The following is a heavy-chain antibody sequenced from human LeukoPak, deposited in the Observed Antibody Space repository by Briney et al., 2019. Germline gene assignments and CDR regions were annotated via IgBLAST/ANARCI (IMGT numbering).Heavy chain of an antibody. CDR3: ARVLGGYSYGYLGYYFDC. V-gene: IGHV3-21*01. J-gene: IGHJ4*02. CDR1: GFTFSSYS. D-gene: IGHD5-18*01. CDR2: ISSSRSYI. Sequence: GGSLRLSCAASGFTFSSYSMNWVRQAPGKGLEWVSSISSSRSYIYYADSVKGRFTISRDNAKNSLYLQMNSLRAEDTAVYYCARVLGGYSYGYLGYYFDCWGQGTLVTVSS.